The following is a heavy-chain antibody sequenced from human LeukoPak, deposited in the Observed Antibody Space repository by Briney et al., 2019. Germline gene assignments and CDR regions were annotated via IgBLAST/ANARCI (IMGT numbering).Heavy chain of an antibody. CDR1: GDTFIIND. CDR2: MNPNSGNT. Sequence: RASVKVSCKASGDTFIINDINWVRQATGQGIEWMGWMNPNSGNTGYAQKFQGRVTMTRNISITTAYMELTDLRSEDTAVYYCARVTAAGTWTFDIWGQGTTVTVSS. V-gene: IGHV1-8*02. J-gene: IGHJ3*02. D-gene: IGHD6-13*01. CDR3: ARVTAAGTWTFDI.